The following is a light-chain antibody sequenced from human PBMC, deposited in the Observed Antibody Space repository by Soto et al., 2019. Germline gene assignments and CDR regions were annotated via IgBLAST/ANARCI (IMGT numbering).Light chain of an antibody. CDR2: EVT. J-gene: IGLJ2*01. CDR3: SSHRSSSTLVV. CDR1: SSDIGGYNF. Sequence: QPVLTQPASVSGSPGQSITISCTGTSSDIGGYNFVSWYQQHPGKAPKLMIYEVTNRPSGVSNRFSGSKSGNTASLTISGLQAEDEADYYCSSHRSSSTLVVFGGGTQLTVL. V-gene: IGLV2-14*01.